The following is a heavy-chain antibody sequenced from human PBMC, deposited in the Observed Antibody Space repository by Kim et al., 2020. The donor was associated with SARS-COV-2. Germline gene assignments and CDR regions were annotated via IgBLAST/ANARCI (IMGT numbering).Heavy chain of an antibody. CDR3: AREGSSSPYNWFDP. J-gene: IGHJ5*02. Sequence: NPSLKSRVTISVDTSKNQFSLKLSSVTAADTAVYYCAREGSSSPYNWFDPWGQGTLVTVSS. D-gene: IGHD6-13*01. V-gene: IGHV4-59*01.